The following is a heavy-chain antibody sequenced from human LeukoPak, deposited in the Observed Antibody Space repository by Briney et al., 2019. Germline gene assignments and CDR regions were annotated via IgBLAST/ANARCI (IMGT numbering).Heavy chain of an antibody. Sequence: GGSLRLSCAASGFTSSSYWMSWVRQAPGKGLEWVANIKQDGSEKYYVDSVKGRFTISRDNAKNSLYLQMNSLRAEDTAVYYCARAGIAVAGSDYWGQGTLVTVSS. CDR1: GFTSSSYW. V-gene: IGHV3-7*01. D-gene: IGHD6-19*01. CDR3: ARAGIAVAGSDY. J-gene: IGHJ4*02. CDR2: IKQDGSEK.